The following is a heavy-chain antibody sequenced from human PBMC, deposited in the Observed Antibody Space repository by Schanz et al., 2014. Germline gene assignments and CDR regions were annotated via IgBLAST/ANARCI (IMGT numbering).Heavy chain of an antibody. CDR3: ARGGATRFDY. V-gene: IGHV3-48*02. J-gene: IGHJ4*02. Sequence: VQLQQWGAGLLKPSETLSLTCAFSGGSFSGYWWTWVRQAPGKGLEWVSYISSSSSTIYYADSVKGRFTISRDNAKNSLYLQMNSLRDEDTAVYYCARGGATRFDYWGQGTLVTVSS. CDR1: GGSFSGYW. CDR2: ISSSSSTI. D-gene: IGHD1-26*01.